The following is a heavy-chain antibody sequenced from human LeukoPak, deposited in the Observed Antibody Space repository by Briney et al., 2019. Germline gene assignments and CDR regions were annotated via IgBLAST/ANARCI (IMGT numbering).Heavy chain of an antibody. V-gene: IGHV4-59*08. J-gene: IGHJ4*02. CDR1: GGSISSYY. Sequence: SETLSLTCTGSGGSISSYYWSWIRQPPGKGLEWIGYIYYSGSTNYNPSLKSRVTISVDTSRNQFSLKLSFVTAADTAVYYCARARLTTFDYWGQGTLVTVSS. CDR2: IYYSGST. D-gene: IGHD1-1*01. CDR3: ARARLTTFDY.